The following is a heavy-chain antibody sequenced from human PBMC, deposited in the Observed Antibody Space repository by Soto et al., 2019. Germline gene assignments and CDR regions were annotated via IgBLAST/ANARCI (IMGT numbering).Heavy chain of an antibody. Sequence: PCRSLLLSWPASGFTIRGYCGSWVRQAQGKGLEWVANIKQDGSEKYYVDSVKGRFTISRDNAKNSLYLQMNSLRAEDTAVYYCARDPNIVLVPAALRSYYYYYGMDVWGQGTTVTVSS. CDR2: IKQDGSEK. J-gene: IGHJ6*02. D-gene: IGHD2-2*01. CDR3: ARDPNIVLVPAALRSYYYYYGMDV. CDR1: GFTIRGYC. V-gene: IGHV3-7*01.